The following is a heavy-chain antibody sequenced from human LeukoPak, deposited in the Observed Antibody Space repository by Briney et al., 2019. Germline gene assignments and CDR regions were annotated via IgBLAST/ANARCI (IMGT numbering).Heavy chain of an antibody. D-gene: IGHD2-21*02. CDR3: ARVLVVVTATPPDY. CDR1: GFTFSSYA. J-gene: IGHJ4*02. V-gene: IGHV3-30*04. CDR2: ISYDGSNK. Sequence: GRSLRLSCAASGFTFSSYAMHWVRQAPGKGLEGVAVISYDGSNKYYADSVKGRFTISRDNSKNTLYLQMNSMRAEDTAVYYCARVLVVVTATPPDYWGQGTLVTVSS.